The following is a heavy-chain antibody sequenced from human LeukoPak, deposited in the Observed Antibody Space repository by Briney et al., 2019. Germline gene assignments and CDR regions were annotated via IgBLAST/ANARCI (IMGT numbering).Heavy chain of an antibody. V-gene: IGHV5-51*01. D-gene: IGHD1-7*01. CDR1: GYSFTTYW. CDR2: IYPGDSDT. J-gene: IGHJ5*02. Sequence: GESLKISCKGSGYSFTTYWIGWVRRMPGKGLEWMGIIYPGDSDTRYSPSFQGQVTISADKSISTAYLQWSSLKASDTAMYYCARTRITGTRGDWFDPWGQGTLVTVSS. CDR3: ARTRITGTRGDWFDP.